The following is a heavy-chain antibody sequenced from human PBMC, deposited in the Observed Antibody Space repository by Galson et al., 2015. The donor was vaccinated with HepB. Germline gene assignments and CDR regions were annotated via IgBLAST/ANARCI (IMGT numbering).Heavy chain of an antibody. D-gene: IGHD5-18*01. CDR1: GFTFSHYG. CDR3: ARDRDTAMDRSTGYFDY. Sequence: SLRLSCAASGFTFSHYGMHWVRRAPGKGLEWVAVISYDGSNKHYADSVKGRFTIFRDKSKSTLYLQMNSLRIEDTSVYYCARDRDTAMDRSTGYFDYWGQGTLVTVSS. V-gene: IGHV3-30*03. CDR2: ISYDGSNK. J-gene: IGHJ4*02.